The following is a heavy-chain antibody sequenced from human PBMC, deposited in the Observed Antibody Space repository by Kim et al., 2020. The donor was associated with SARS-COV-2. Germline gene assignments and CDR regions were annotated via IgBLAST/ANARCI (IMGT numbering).Heavy chain of an antibody. Sequence: QKLQGGLTITADESTSTAYMELSSLRAEDTAVYYCARPMVRQVTMDAFDIWGQGTMVTVSS. D-gene: IGHD4-4*01. V-gene: IGHV1-69*01. CDR3: ARPMVRQVTMDAFDI. J-gene: IGHJ3*02.